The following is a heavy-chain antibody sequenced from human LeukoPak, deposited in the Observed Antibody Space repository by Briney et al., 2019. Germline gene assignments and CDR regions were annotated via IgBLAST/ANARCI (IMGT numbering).Heavy chain of an antibody. CDR3: ARGTVGYFDY. D-gene: IGHD4-11*01. J-gene: IGHJ4*02. CDR2: INPNSGDT. CDR1: GYTFTNYY. V-gene: IGHV1-2*02. Sequence: GASVKVSCKASGYTFTNYYMHWVRQAPGQGLEWMGWINPNSGDTNYAQKFQGRVTMTRDTSINTAYMELSRLRSDDTAVYYCARGTVGYFDYWAREPWSPSPQ.